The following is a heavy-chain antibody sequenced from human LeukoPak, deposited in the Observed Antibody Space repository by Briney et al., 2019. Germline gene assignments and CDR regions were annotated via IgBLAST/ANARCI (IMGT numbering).Heavy chain of an antibody. CDR2: ISGSGGST. Sequence: GGSLRLSCAASGFTFSSYAMSWVRQAPGKGLEWVSAISGSGGSTYYADSVKGRFTISRDNSRNTLYLQMNSLRAEDTAVYYCAKDRSPSRMAALDYWGQGTLVTVSS. CDR3: AKDRSPSRMAALDY. V-gene: IGHV3-23*01. D-gene: IGHD6-6*01. CDR1: GFTFSSYA. J-gene: IGHJ4*02.